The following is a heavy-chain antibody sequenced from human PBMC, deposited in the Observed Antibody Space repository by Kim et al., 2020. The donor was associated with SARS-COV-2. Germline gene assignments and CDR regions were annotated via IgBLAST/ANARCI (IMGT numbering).Heavy chain of an antibody. Sequence: SETLSLTCAVYGGSFSGYYWSWIRQPPGKGLEWIGEINHSGSTNYNPSLKSRVTISVDTSKNQFSLKLSSVTAADTAVYYCAREGFIVVVVAANHSISNWFDPWGQGTLVTVSS. CDR2: INHSGST. CDR1: GGSFSGYY. D-gene: IGHD2-15*01. V-gene: IGHV4-34*01. CDR3: AREGFIVVVVAANHSISNWFDP. J-gene: IGHJ5*02.